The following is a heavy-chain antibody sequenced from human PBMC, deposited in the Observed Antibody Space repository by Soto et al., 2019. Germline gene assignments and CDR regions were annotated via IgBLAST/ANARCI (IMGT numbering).Heavy chain of an antibody. Sequence: EVQLLESGGGLVQPGGSLRLSCSASGFIFSNYAMSWVRQAPGKGLEWVSSTSGGGGGTHYADSVKGRFTISRDNSKNTLHLQMKRLRAEDTAVYYCAKGSHYDILTAYQAFDLWGQGTLVTVSS. CDR1: GFIFSNYA. V-gene: IGHV3-23*01. J-gene: IGHJ4*02. CDR3: AKGSHYDILTAYQAFDL. D-gene: IGHD3-9*01. CDR2: TSGGGGGT.